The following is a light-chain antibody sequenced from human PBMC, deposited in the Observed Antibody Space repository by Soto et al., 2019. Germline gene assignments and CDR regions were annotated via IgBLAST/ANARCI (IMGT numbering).Light chain of an antibody. CDR1: SSDVGAYNS. CDR3: SSYTTSSTLV. V-gene: IGLV2-14*01. J-gene: IGLJ1*01. CDR2: EVS. Sequence: QSVLTQPASVSGSPGQSITISCTGTSSDVGAYNSVCWYQHNPGKAPKLMIHEVSIRPSGASNRFSGSKSGNTASLTISGLQAEDEADYYCSSYTTSSTLVFGTGTKVTVL.